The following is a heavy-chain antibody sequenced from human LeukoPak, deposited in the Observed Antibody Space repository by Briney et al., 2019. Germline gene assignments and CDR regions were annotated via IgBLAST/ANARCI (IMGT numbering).Heavy chain of an antibody. CDR2: ISYDGSNK. D-gene: IGHD3-10*01. CDR3: ASTGADY. CDR1: GFTFSSYA. Sequence: GGSLRLSCAASGFTFSSYAMHWVRQAPGKGLEWVAVISYDGSNKYYADSVKGRFTISRDNSKNTLYLQMNSLRAEDTALYYCASTGADYWGQGTLVTVSS. J-gene: IGHJ4*02. V-gene: IGHV3-30*04.